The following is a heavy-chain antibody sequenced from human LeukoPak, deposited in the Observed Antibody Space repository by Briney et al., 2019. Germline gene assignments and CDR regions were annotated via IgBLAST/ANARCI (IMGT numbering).Heavy chain of an antibody. CDR2: INPNSGGT. Sequence: ASLKVSCKASGYAFTGYYMHWVRQAPGQGLEWMGWINPNSGGTNYAQKFQGRVTMTRDTSISTAYMELSRLRSDDTANYYCAIVHCSGVICYDWYFDLWGRGTLVTVSS. CDR1: GYAFTGYY. V-gene: IGHV1-2*02. D-gene: IGHD2-15*01. J-gene: IGHJ2*01. CDR3: AIVHCSGVICYDWYFDL.